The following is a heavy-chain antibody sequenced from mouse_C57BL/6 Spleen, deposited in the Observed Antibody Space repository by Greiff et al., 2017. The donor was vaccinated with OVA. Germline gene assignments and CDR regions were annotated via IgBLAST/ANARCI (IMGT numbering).Heavy chain of an antibody. Sequence: QVQLQQSGAELVKPGASVKISCKASGYAFSSYWMNWVKQRPGKGLEWIGQIYPGDGDTNYNGKFKGKATLTADKSSSTAYMQLSSLTSEDSAVYFCARGDYDGGLYFAYWGQGTLVTVSA. D-gene: IGHD2-4*01. CDR3: ARGDYDGGLYFAY. V-gene: IGHV1-80*01. J-gene: IGHJ3*01. CDR1: GYAFSSYW. CDR2: IYPGDGDT.